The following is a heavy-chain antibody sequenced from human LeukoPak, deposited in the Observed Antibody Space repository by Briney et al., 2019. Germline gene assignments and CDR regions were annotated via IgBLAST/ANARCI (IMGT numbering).Heavy chain of an antibody. Sequence: SETLSLTCTVSGGSISSGGTYWSWVRQPAGKGLEWIGRIYSSGTTNYNPSLKSRVTISVDTSKNQFSLKLNSVTAADTAVYYCARTPHGAIFGVGDAFDIWGQGTMVTVSS. J-gene: IGHJ3*02. CDR3: ARTPHGAIFGVGDAFDI. D-gene: IGHD3-3*01. CDR2: IYSSGTT. CDR1: GGSISSGGTY. V-gene: IGHV4-61*02.